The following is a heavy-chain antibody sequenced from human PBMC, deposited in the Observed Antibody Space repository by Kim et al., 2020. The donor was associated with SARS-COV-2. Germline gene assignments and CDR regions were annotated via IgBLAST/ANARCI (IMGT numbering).Heavy chain of an antibody. J-gene: IGHJ4*02. CDR3: ARIPLRYFDWYGVPFDY. CDR1: GGSFSGYY. CDR2: INHSGST. D-gene: IGHD3-9*01. Sequence: SETLSLTCAVYGGSFSGYYWSWIRQPPGKGLEWIGEINHSGSTNYNPSLKSRVTISVDTSKNQFSLKLSSVTAADTAVYYCARIPLRYFDWYGVPFDYWGQGTLVTVSS. V-gene: IGHV4-34*01.